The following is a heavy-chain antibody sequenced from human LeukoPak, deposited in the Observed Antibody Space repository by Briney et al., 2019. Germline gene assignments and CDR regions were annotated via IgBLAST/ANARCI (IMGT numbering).Heavy chain of an antibody. CDR1: GFTFDDYG. CDR3: ARRSEAFSGSPDY. Sequence: GGSLRLSCAASGFTFDDYGMSWVRQAPGKGLEWVSGINWNGGNTGYADSVKGRFTISRDNAKNSPYLQMNSLRAEDTALYYCARRSEAFSGSPDYWGQGTLVTVSS. CDR2: INWNGGNT. V-gene: IGHV3-20*04. J-gene: IGHJ4*02. D-gene: IGHD1-26*01.